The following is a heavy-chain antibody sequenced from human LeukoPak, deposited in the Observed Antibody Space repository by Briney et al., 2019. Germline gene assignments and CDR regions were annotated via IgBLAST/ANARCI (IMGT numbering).Heavy chain of an antibody. V-gene: IGHV1-69*05. CDR2: IIPIFGTA. Sequence: SVKVSSKASGGTLSSYAISWVRQAPGQGLEWMGRIIPIFGTANYAQKFQGRVTITTDESTSTAYMELSSLRSEDTAVYYCARERDYGDPRDWGQGTLVTVSS. D-gene: IGHD4-17*01. CDR1: GGTLSSYA. CDR3: ARERDYGDPRD. J-gene: IGHJ4*02.